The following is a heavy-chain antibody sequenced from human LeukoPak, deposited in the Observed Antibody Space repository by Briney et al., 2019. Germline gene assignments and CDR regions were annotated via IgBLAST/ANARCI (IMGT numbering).Heavy chain of an antibody. CDR2: IIPIFGTA. Sequence: SVKVSCKASGGTFSSYAISWVRQAPGQGLEWMGGIIPIFGTANYAQKFQGRVTMTEDTSTDTAYMELSSLRSEDTAVYYCATGYYDSSGYYGSYYYYYGMDVWGQGTTVTVSS. V-gene: IGHV1-69*06. CDR3: ATGYYDSSGYYGSYYYYYGMDV. J-gene: IGHJ6*02. CDR1: GGTFSSYA. D-gene: IGHD3-22*01.